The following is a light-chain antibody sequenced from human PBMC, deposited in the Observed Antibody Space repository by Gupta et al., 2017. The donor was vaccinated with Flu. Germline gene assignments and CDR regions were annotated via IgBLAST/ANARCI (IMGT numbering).Light chain of an antibody. J-gene: IGKJ1*01. Sequence: EIVLTQSPGTLSLSPGERATLSCRASQSVSSSYLAWYQQKPGQAPRLLTYGASSRATGIPDRFSGSGSGTDFTLTISRLEPEDFAMYYCQQEGSSSWTFGQGTKVEIK. CDR2: GAS. CDR3: QQEGSSSWT. V-gene: IGKV3-20*01. CDR1: QSVSSSY.